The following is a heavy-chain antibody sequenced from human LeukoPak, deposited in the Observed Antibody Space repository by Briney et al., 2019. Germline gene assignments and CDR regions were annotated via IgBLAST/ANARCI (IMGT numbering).Heavy chain of an antibody. Sequence: GGSLRLSCAASGFTFSNYAITWIRQAPGKGLEWVSEISGSGESTYYGVSVKGRFTISRDNSKNTLYLQMNSLRAGDTAVYYCAREHWDFDYWGQGTLVTVSS. V-gene: IGHV3-23*01. CDR1: GFTFSNYA. J-gene: IGHJ4*02. CDR3: AREHWDFDY. D-gene: IGHD7-27*01. CDR2: ISGSGEST.